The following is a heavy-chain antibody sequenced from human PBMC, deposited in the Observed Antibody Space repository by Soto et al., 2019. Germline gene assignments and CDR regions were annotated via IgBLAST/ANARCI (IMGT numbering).Heavy chain of an antibody. CDR3: ARGVRLNFDI. V-gene: IGHV3-23*01. J-gene: IGHJ4*02. CDR2: ISGSGSNT. D-gene: IGHD4-17*01. Sequence: PGGSLRLSCVTSGFGFSPYAMSWVRQAPGKGLEWVSGISGSGSNTYYADSVKGRFTISRDNSRNTMFLQMKSLRAEDAPIYFCARGVRLNFDIWGQGTLVTVSS. CDR1: GFGFSPYA.